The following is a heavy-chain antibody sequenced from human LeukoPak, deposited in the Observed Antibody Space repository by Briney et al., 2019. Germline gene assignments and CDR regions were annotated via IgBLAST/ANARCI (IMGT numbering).Heavy chain of an antibody. J-gene: IGHJ6*02. V-gene: IGHV1-2*02. CDR3: ARTTRDYDILTGYSKPYYYYGMDV. CDR2: INPNSGGT. D-gene: IGHD3-9*01. CDR1: GYTFTGYY. Sequence: ASVNVSCKASGYTFTGYYMHWVRQAPGQGLEWMGWINPNSGGTNYAQKFQGRVTMTRDTSISTAYMELSRLRSDDTAVYYCARTTRDYDILTGYSKPYYYYGMDVWGQGTTVTVSS.